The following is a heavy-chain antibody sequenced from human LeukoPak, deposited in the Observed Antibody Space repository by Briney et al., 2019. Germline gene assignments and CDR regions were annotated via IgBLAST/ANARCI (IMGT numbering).Heavy chain of an antibody. J-gene: IGHJ4*02. D-gene: IGHD3-9*01. CDR2: IKSKTDGGTT. CDR3: TTDVLRYFDWLNDY. V-gene: IGHV3-15*01. CDR1: GFTFSNAW. Sequence: PGGSLRLSCAASGFTFSNAWMSWVRQAPGKGLEWVGRIKSKTDGGTTDYAAPVKGRFTISRDESKNTLYLQMNSLKTEDTAVYYCTTDVLRYFDWLNDYWGQGTLVTVSS.